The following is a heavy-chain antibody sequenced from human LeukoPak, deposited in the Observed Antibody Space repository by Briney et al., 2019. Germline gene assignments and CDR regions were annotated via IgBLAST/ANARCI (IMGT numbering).Heavy chain of an antibody. CDR1: GSTFNSYA. Sequence: SVKVSCNASGSTFNSYAINWVRQAPGQGLEWMGGIIPRRGTTKYIEKFQGRITITTDESTTTAYMELTSLRSEDTAVYYCAADGTDWGQGTLVTVSS. CDR3: AADGTD. J-gene: IGHJ4*02. CDR2: IIPRRGTT. V-gene: IGHV1-69*05.